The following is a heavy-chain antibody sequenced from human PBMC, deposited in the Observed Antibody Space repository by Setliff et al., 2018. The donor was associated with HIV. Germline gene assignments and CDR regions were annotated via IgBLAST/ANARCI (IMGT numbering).Heavy chain of an antibody. Sequence: ASVKVSCKASGFAFSDYYIHWVRQAPGQGLEWMGWVRPHSINQVYAQKFQGRVTMTSDASLSTAYMELSGLISDDTATYYCARDLAYCSGGSCYRPLIYYFYYMDVWGKGTTVTVSS. D-gene: IGHD2-15*01. V-gene: IGHV1-2*02. CDR1: GFAFSDYY. J-gene: IGHJ6*03. CDR2: VRPHSINQ. CDR3: ARDLAYCSGGSCYRPLIYYFYYMDV.